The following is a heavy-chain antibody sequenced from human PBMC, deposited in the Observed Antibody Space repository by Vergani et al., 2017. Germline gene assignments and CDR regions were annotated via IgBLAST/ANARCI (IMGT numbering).Heavy chain of an antibody. D-gene: IGHD3-22*01. CDR2: IYTSGST. CDR3: ARHYSGYYERSGFDY. CDR1: GGSISSGSYY. J-gene: IGHJ4*02. Sequence: QVQLQESGPGLVKPSQTLSLTCTVSGGSISSGSYYWSWIRQPAGKGLEWIGRIYTSGSTNYNPSLKSRVTISVDTSKNQFSLKLSSVTAADTAVYYCARHYSGYYERSGFDYWGQGTLVTVSS. V-gene: IGHV4-61*02.